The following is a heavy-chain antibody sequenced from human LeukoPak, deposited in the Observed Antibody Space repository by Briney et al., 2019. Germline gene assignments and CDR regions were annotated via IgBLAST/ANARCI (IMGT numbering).Heavy chain of an antibody. D-gene: IGHD3-22*01. CDR1: GYTLTELS. CDR2: FDPEDGET. Sequence: ASVKVSCKVSGYTLTELSMHWVRQAPGQGLEWRGGFDPEDGETIYAQKFQGRVTMTEDTSTDPAYIELSSLGSEDTAVYYCSTDHNYYDSSGYFDYWGQGTLVTVSS. V-gene: IGHV1-24*01. J-gene: IGHJ4*02. CDR3: STDHNYYDSSGYFDY.